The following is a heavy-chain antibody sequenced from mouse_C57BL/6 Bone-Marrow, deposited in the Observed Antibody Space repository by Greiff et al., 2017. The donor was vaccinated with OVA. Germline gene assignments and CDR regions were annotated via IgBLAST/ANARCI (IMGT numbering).Heavy chain of an antibody. J-gene: IGHJ4*01. CDR3: ASIYYCNYEAMDY. CDR2: ISDGGSYT. Sequence: EVKLVESGGGLVKPGGSLKLSCAASGFTFSSYAMSWVRQTPEKRLEWVATISDGGSYTYYPDNVQGRFTISRDNAKNNLYLQRSHLKSEDTAMNYGASIYYCNYEAMDYWGQGTSVTVSS. D-gene: IGHD2-1*01. CDR1: GFTFSSYA. V-gene: IGHV5-4*03.